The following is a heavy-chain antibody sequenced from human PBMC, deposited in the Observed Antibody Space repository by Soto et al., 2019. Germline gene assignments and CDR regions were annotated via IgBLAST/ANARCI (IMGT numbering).Heavy chain of an antibody. CDR3: ARKSVYYYDSSGYYNFEY. J-gene: IGHJ4*02. V-gene: IGHV3-30*09. Sequence: QVQLVESGGGVVQPGRSLRLSCAASGFTFNNYTMHWVRQAPGKGLEWVAVISYDGNNQYYADSVKGRFAISRDNSKNTLSLQMNSLRAEDTAVYYCARKSVYYYDSSGYYNFEYWGQGSLVTVSS. D-gene: IGHD3-22*01. CDR2: ISYDGNNQ. CDR1: GFTFNNYT.